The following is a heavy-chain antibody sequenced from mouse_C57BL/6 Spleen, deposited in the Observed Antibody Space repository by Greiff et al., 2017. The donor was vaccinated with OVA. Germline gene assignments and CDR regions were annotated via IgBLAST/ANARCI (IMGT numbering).Heavy chain of an antibody. Sequence: QVQLQQPGAELVRPGSSVKLSCKASGYTFPSYWMHWVKQRPIQGLEWIGNIDPSDSETHYNQKFKDKATLTVDKSDSTAYMQLSSLTSEDSAVYYCARSFITTVVATSDDWGQGTSVTVSS. CDR2: IDPSDSET. CDR3: ARSFITTVVATSDD. J-gene: IGHJ4*01. D-gene: IGHD1-1*01. CDR1: GYTFPSYW. V-gene: IGHV1-52*01.